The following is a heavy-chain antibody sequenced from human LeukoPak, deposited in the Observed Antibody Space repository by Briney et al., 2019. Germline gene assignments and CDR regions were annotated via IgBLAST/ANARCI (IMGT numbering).Heavy chain of an antibody. V-gene: IGHV1-18*01. J-gene: IGHJ4*02. CDR1: VNIFPKYG. CDR2: MSVYTGEA. Sequence: ASVQVSCKTSVNIFPKYGVNGVRQPPARGREGRGWMSVYTGEAVYAPALQDRVTMTTDTSTNTAYIDLRSLRSDDTAFYFCALTDTDDFLDSWGQGSLVAASS. CDR3: ALTDTDDFLDS. D-gene: IGHD7-27*01.